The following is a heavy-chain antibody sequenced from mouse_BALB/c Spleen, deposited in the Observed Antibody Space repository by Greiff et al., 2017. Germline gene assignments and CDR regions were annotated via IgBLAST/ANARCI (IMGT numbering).Heavy chain of an antibody. CDR1: GYSITSDYA. CDR2: ISYSGST. V-gene: IGHV3-2*02. J-gene: IGHJ1*01. CDR3: ARGEYDYDVGWYFDV. Sequence: DVQLQESGPGLVKPSQSLSLTCTVTGYSITSDYAWNWIRQFPGNKLEWMGYISYSGSTSYNPSLKSRISITRDTSKNQFFLQLNSVTTEDTATYYCARGEYDYDVGWYFDVWGAGTTVTVSS. D-gene: IGHD2-4*01.